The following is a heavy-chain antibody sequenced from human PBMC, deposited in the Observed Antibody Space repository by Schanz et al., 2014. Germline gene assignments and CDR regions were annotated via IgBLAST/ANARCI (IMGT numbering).Heavy chain of an antibody. Sequence: VQLVQSGSELRKPGASVKVSCKASGYTFTTYAMSWVRQVPGQGLEWMGWISTNTGNPTHAQGFTGRFVFSLDTSAATAYLQINSLKAEDTSVYYCARGWPSASWFYFDYWGQGTLVTVSS. CDR1: GYTFTTYA. CDR2: ISTNTGNP. J-gene: IGHJ4*02. D-gene: IGHD6-13*01. CDR3: ARGWPSASWFYFDY. V-gene: IGHV7-4-1*02.